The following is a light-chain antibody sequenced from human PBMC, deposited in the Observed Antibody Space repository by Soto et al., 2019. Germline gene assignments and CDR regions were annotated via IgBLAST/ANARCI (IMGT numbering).Light chain of an antibody. CDR2: DVT. J-gene: IGLJ2*01. Sequence: QSVLTQPPSASGSPGQSVTISCTGTSSDIGVYDYVSWYQRHPGKAPKLVIYDVTKRPSGVHDRFSGSKFGNTASLTVSGVQAEDEADYFCGSYAGTKKLVVFGGGTTLTVL. CDR3: GSYAGTKKLVV. CDR1: SSDIGVYDY. V-gene: IGLV2-8*01.